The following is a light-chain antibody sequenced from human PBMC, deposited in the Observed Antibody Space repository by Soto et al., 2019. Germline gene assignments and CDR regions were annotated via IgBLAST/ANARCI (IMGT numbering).Light chain of an antibody. CDR1: SSNIGSNT. J-gene: IGLJ1*01. V-gene: IGLV1-44*01. Sequence: QSVLTQPPSASGTPGQRVTISCSGSSSNIGSNTVNWYQQLPGTAPKLLIYSNNQRPSGVPDRFSGSKSGTSASLAISGHQSEDEADYYCAAWDDSLTSYVFGTGTKLTVL. CDR2: SNN. CDR3: AAWDDSLTSYV.